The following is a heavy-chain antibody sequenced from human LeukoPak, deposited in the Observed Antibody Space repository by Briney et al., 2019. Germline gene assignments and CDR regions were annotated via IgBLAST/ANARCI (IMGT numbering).Heavy chain of an antibody. D-gene: IGHD4-23*01. CDR3: ARAGGNRWEAFGI. CDR2: ISSSSSYI. J-gene: IGHJ3*02. CDR1: GFTFSSYS. V-gene: IGHV3-21*01. Sequence: PGGSLRLSCAASGFTFSSYSMNWVRQAPGKGLEWVSSISSSSSYIYYADSVKGRFTISRDNAKNSLYLQMNSLRAEDTAVYYCARAGGNRWEAFGIWGQGTMVTVSS.